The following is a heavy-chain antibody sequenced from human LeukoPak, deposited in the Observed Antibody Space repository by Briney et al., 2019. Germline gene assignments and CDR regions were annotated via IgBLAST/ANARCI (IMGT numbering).Heavy chain of an antibody. V-gene: IGHV3-23*01. CDR2: ISGSGGNT. Sequence: DPGRSLRLSCAASGFTFSNYAMSWVRQVPGKGLEWVSAISGSGGNTFYAGSVKGRFTISRDNSKNTLYLQVNSLRAADTAIYYCAKLFKAYSSTWIDYWGQGNLVTVSS. CDR1: GFTFSNYA. CDR3: AKLFKAYSSTWIDY. J-gene: IGHJ4*02. D-gene: IGHD6-13*01.